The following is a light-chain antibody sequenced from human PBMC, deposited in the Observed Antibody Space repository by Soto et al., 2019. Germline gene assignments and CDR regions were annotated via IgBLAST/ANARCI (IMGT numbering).Light chain of an antibody. J-gene: IGKJ3*01. CDR1: QSVSSN. V-gene: IGKV3-15*01. CDR3: QQYNNWPRT. CDR2: GAS. Sequence: EIVMTQSPATLSVSPGERATLSCRASQSVSSNLALYQQKPGQAPRLLIYGASTRGTGIPARFSGSGSGTEFTLTISSLQCEDLAVYYCQQYNNWPRTFGPGTKVDIK.